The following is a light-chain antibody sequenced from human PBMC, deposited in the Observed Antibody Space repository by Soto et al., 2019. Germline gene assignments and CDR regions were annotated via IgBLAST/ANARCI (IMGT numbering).Light chain of an antibody. Sequence: EIVLTQSPGTLSLSPGERATLSCRASQSVSISYLSGYQQKPGQAPRLLIYGASSRATGIPDRFSGSGSGTDFTLTISRLEPEDFAVYYCQQYGSSLSVTFGGGTKVEIK. CDR2: GAS. V-gene: IGKV3-20*01. J-gene: IGKJ4*01. CDR3: QQYGSSLSVT. CDR1: QSVSISY.